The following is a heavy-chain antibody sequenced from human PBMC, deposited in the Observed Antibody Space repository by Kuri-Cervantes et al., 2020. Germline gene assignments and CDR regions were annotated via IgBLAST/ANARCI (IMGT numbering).Heavy chain of an antibody. J-gene: IGHJ4*02. V-gene: IGHV1-2*04. D-gene: IGHD5-24*01. Sequence: ASVKVSCKASGYTFTGYYMHWVRQAPGQGLEWMGWINPNSGGTNYAQKFQGWVTMTRDTSTSTFYMEVSSLRSEDTAVYYCARDIGGNGYNYVDYWGQGTLVTVSS. CDR3: ARDIGGNGYNYVDY. CDR2: INPNSGGT. CDR1: GYTFTGYY.